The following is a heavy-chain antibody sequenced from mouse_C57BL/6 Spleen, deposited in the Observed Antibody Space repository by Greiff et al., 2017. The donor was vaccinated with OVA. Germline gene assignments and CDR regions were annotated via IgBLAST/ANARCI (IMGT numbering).Heavy chain of an antibody. J-gene: IGHJ1*03. V-gene: IGHV1-82*01. CDR3: ARSEVDKSPYCDFDV. D-gene: IGHD1-1*01. Sequence: LVESGPELVKPGASVKISCKASGYAFSSSWMNWVKQRPGKGLEWIGRIYPGDGDTNYNGKFKGTATLTADKSSSPAYTQLSSLTSEESAVYLCARSEVDKSPYCDFDVWGTGTTVTVSS. CDR2: IYPGDGDT. CDR1: GYAFSSSW.